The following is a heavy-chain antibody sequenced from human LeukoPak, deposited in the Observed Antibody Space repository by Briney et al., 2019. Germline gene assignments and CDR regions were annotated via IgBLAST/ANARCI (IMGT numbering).Heavy chain of an antibody. CDR2: INPNSGGT. CDR3: ARVTSTGRTFDI. CDR1: GYTFTGYY. D-gene: IGHD4-17*01. V-gene: IGHV1-2*02. Sequence: ASVKVSCKASGYTFTGYYMHWVRQAPGQGLGWMGWINPNSGGTNYAQKFQGRVTMTRDTSISTAYMELSRLRSDDTAVYYCARVTSTGRTFDIWGQGTMVTVSS. J-gene: IGHJ3*02.